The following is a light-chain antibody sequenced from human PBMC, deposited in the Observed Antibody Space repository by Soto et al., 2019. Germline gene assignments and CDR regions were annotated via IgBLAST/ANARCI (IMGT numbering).Light chain of an antibody. CDR3: QKYNSAPLT. V-gene: IGKV1-27*01. CDR1: QGIRKY. J-gene: IGKJ3*01. Sequence: DIQMTQSPSSLSASVGDRVTITCRASQGIRKYLAWYQQKAGKVPKLLMYAASTLQSGVPSRFSGSGSGTDFTLTISSLQPEDVATYYCQKYNSAPLTFGPGTKVDIK. CDR2: AAS.